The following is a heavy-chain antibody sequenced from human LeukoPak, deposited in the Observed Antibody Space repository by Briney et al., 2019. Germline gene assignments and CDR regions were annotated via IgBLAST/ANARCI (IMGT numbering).Heavy chain of an antibody. CDR3: AKWAGYSSTWYGLFDC. Sequence: GGSLRLSCAASGFTFSSYAMSWVRQAPGKGLEWVSAISGSGGSTYYADSVKGRFTISRDNSKNTLYLRMNSLRAEDTAVYYSAKWAGYSSTWYGLFDCWGQGTLVTVSS. CDR2: ISGSGGST. D-gene: IGHD6-13*01. J-gene: IGHJ4*02. V-gene: IGHV3-23*01. CDR1: GFTFSSYA.